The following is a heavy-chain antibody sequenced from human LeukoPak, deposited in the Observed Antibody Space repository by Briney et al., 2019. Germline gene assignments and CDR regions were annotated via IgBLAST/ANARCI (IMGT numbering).Heavy chain of an antibody. CDR1: GGSISHYY. CDR3: AREDPRTKVPEGMDV. J-gene: IGHJ6*02. Sequence: SETLSLTCTVSGGSISHYYWSWIRQPPGKGLEWIGYIYYSGTTNYNPSLKSRVTISVDTSKNQFSLKLNSVTAADTAVYYCAREDPRTKVPEGMDVWGQGTTVTVSS. CDR2: IYYSGTT. V-gene: IGHV4-59*01. D-gene: IGHD4/OR15-4a*01.